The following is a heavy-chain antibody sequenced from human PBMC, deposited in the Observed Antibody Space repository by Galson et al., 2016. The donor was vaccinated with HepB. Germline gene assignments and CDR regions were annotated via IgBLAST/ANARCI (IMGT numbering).Heavy chain of an antibody. J-gene: IGHJ4*02. CDR2: IYYSGTA. CDR1: GGSISSGYY. CDR3: ARTSDLDF. V-gene: IGHV4-39*06. Sequence: SETLSLTCTVSGGSISSGYYWGWIRQPPGKGLEWIGHIYYSGTATYNPSLKSRVSISVDTSNDQFPLKLNSVTAADTAVYYCARTSDLDFWGQGTLVTISS. D-gene: IGHD2-2*01.